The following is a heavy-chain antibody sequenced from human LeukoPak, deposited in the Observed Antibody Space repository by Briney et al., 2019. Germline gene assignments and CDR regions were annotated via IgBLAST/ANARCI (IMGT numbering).Heavy chain of an antibody. Sequence: GESLKISCKGFGYSFANYWITWVRQMPGKGLEWMGRIDPRDSYSNYSPSFQGHVTISVDKSINTVYLHWNTLKPSDTVMYYCARLGEEWLVHNWFDPWGQGTLVTVSS. D-gene: IGHD6-19*01. V-gene: IGHV5-10-1*01. CDR3: ARLGEEWLVHNWFDP. CDR2: IDPRDSYS. J-gene: IGHJ5*02. CDR1: GYSFANYW.